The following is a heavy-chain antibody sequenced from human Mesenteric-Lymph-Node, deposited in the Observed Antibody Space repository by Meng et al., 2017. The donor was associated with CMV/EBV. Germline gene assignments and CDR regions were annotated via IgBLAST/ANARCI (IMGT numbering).Heavy chain of an antibody. Sequence: SGYTFTGYQIHWGRQAPRQGLAWMGRISPNSGGTNYAQKFQGRVTMTGDTSISTAYMKLTRLRSDDTAIYYCAGDGGPVRGIINFVYWGQGTLVTVSS. CDR3: AGDGGPVRGIINFVY. CDR1: GYTFTGYQ. V-gene: IGHV1-2*06. J-gene: IGHJ4*02. D-gene: IGHD3-10*01. CDR2: ISPNSGGT.